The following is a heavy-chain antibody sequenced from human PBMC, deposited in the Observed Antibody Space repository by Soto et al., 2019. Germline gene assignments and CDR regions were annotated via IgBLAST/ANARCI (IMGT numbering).Heavy chain of an antibody. CDR3: ARVATRYYYYGMDA. Sequence: SETLSLTCTVSGGSISSGDYYWSWIRQPPGKGLEWIGYIYYSGSTYYNPSLKSRVTISVDTSKNQFSLKLSSVTAADTAVYYCARVATRYYYYGMDAWGQGTTVTVSS. CDR2: IYYSGST. J-gene: IGHJ6*02. CDR1: GGSISSGDYY. V-gene: IGHV4-30-4*01.